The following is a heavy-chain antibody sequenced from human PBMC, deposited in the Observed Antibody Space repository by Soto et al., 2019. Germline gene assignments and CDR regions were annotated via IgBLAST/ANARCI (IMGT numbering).Heavy chain of an antibody. CDR2: ISSSSSYI. Sequence: AGGSLRLSCAASGFTFSSYSMNWVRQAPGKGLEWVSSISSSSSYIYYADSVKGRFTISRDNAKNSLYLQMNSLRAEDTAVYYCARGTIRGYDYNWFDPWGQGTLVTVSS. CDR1: GFTFSSYS. J-gene: IGHJ5*02. V-gene: IGHV3-21*01. CDR3: ARGTIRGYDYNWFDP. D-gene: IGHD5-12*01.